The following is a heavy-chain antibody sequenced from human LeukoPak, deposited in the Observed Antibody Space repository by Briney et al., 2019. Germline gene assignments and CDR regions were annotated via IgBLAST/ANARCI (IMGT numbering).Heavy chain of an antibody. CDR1: GFTFSSYA. D-gene: IGHD5-18*01. J-gene: IGHJ4*02. Sequence: PGGSLRLSCAASGFTFSSYAMPWVRQAPDKGLEWVAVISYDGSNKYYADSVKGRFTISRDNSKNTLYLQMNSLRAEDTAVYYCARVRKRDTAIYWGQGTLVTVSS. CDR3: ARVRKRDTAIY. V-gene: IGHV3-30*01. CDR2: ISYDGSNK.